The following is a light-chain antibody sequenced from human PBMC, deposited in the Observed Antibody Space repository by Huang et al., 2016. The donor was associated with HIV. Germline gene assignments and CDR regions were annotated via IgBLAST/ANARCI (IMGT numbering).Light chain of an antibody. CDR1: QSVNNK. J-gene: IGKJ1*01. Sequence: EVVMTQSPVTLSVSPGERATLSCRASQSVNNKLAWFQQKPGQAPRLLIHDASIRATGIPDRFSGSGSGTEFTLTISSLQSKDFAVYYCQQYNNWPPWTFGQGTKVEIK. CDR3: QQYNNWPPWT. CDR2: DAS. V-gene: IGKV3-15*01.